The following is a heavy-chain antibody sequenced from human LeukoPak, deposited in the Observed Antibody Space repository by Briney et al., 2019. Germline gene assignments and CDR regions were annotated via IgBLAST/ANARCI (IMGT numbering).Heavy chain of an antibody. CDR3: ARLLSGGWTGLDP. V-gene: IGHV3-21*05. J-gene: IGHJ5*02. CDR2: ISNSGSSI. D-gene: IGHD2-15*01. Sequence: GESLRLSCAASGFTFSSYAMSWVRQAPGKGLEWVSYISNSGSSIYYADSVKGRFTTSRDNAKSSLYLQMNSLRAEDTAVYYCARLLSGGWTGLDPWGQGTLVTVSS. CDR1: GFTFSSYA.